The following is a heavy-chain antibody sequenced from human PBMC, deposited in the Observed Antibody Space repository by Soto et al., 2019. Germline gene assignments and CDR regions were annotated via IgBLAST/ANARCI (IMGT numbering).Heavy chain of an antibody. CDR3: CRRAPEGFDP. J-gene: IGHJ5*02. CDR1: GGFISSSSYF. Sequence: QLRLQESGPGLVKPSETLSLTCTISGGFISSSSYFWAWIRQSPGKGLEWIGSIDYTGTTYNNPSLKSPVPKSLETSKKPFSLNVDSVTDADTALYYCCRRAPEGFDPWGQGPLVTVSS. CDR2: IDYTGTT. V-gene: IGHV4-39*02.